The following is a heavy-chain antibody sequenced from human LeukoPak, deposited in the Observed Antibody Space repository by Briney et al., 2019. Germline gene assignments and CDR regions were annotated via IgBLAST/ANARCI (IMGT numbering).Heavy chain of an antibody. V-gene: IGHV3-30*02. CDR3: AKPTTGSPTAAGLDY. CDR2: ISFSGSNV. J-gene: IGHJ4*02. D-gene: IGHD1-1*01. CDR1: GFTFSSYG. Sequence: PGGSLRLSCAASGFTFSSYGMYWVRQAPGKGLGWVSYISFSGSNVHYADSVKGRFTISRDDSKSTLFLQMNSLRPEDTAVYYCAKPTTGSPTAAGLDYWGQGTLVTVSS.